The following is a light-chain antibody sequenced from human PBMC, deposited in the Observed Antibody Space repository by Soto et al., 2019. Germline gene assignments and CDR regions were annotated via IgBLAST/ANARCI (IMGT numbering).Light chain of an antibody. Sequence: EFTHPPSTLSGSTQYLPPLSYRSSQDVGGYFAWYQQKPGQAPRLLIYDASNRATGIPARFSGSGSGTDFTLTISTLEPADVGVYYCQQRKKWPKFGQGTRLEIK. V-gene: IGKV3-11*01. J-gene: IGKJ5*01. CDR3: QQRKKWPK. CDR2: DAS. CDR1: QDVGGY.